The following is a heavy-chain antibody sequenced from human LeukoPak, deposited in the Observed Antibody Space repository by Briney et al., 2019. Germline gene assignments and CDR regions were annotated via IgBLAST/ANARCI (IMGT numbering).Heavy chain of an antibody. J-gene: IGHJ3*02. V-gene: IGHV3-7*04. CDR2: INQDGSQK. CDR1: GFTFSTYW. CDR3: ARARLNI. Sequence: TGGSLRLSCAASGFTFSTYWMNWVRQAPGKGLEWVAIINQDGSQKYYVDSVKGRFTISRDNAKNSLYLQMNSLRDEDTAVYYCARARLNIWGQGTMVTVSS. D-gene: IGHD2-21*01.